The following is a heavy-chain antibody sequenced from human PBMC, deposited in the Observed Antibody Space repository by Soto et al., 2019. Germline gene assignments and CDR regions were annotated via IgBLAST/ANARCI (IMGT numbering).Heavy chain of an antibody. CDR1: GFTFSSYG. CDR2: ISGGGDTT. D-gene: IGHD5-18*01. CDR3: AKATSSVQLWLPVGY. J-gene: IGHJ4*02. V-gene: IGHV3-23*01. Sequence: GGSLRLSCAASGFTFSSYGISWIRLSPGKGLEWVSVISGGGDTTYYTPSVKGRFTISRDDFRNTLYLQMNSLRAEDTGVYYCAKATSSVQLWLPVGYWAQGTLVTVSP.